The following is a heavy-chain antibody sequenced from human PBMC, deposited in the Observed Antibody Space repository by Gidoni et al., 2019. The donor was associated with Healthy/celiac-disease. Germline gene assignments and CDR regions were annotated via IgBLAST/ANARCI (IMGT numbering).Heavy chain of an antibody. CDR2: IKSKTDGGTT. D-gene: IGHD3-10*01. J-gene: IGHJ4*02. CDR3: TTALATPGPGYFDY. Sequence: EVQLVESGGGLVKPGGSLRLPCAASGFTFSNAWLNWVRQAPGKGLEWVGRIKSKTDGGTTDYAAPVKGRFTISRDDSKNTLYLQMNSLKTEDTAVYYCTTALATPGPGYFDYWGQGTLVTVSS. CDR1: GFTFSNAW. V-gene: IGHV3-15*07.